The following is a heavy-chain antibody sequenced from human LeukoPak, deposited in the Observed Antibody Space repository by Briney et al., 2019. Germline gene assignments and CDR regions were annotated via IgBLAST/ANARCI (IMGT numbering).Heavy chain of an antibody. CDR3: ARVDSSVWYYYYGMDV. V-gene: IGHV3-74*01. Sequence: GGSLRLSCAASGFTFSSYWMHWVRQAPGKGLVWVSRINCDGSSTSYADSVKGRFTISRDNAKNTLYLQMNSLRAEDTAVYYCARVDSSVWYYYYGMDVWGKGTTVTVSS. D-gene: IGHD6-19*01. J-gene: IGHJ6*04. CDR2: INCDGSST. CDR1: GFTFSSYW.